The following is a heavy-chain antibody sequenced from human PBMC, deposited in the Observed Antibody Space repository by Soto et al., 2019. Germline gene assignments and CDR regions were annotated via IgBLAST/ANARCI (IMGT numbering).Heavy chain of an antibody. CDR2: ISAYNGNR. D-gene: IGHD1-26*01. J-gene: IGHJ4*02. CDR3: ARALYPRGTYYAFDN. CDR1: GYTPTNYD. Sequence: QVPLVQSGPEVKKPGASVTVSCKTSGYTPTNYDIGWVRQAPGQGLEWMGWISAYNGNRNSAQKLQGRLTMTTDTSTKTAYMALRSLRSDDTAVYFCARALYPRGTYYAFDNWGQGTLVTVSS. V-gene: IGHV1-18*01.